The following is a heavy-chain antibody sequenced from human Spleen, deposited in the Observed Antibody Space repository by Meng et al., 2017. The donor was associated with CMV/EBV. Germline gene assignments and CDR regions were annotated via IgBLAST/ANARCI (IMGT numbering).Heavy chain of an antibody. CDR2: INHNGST. CDR3: ASSSAYGDYVNLYDY. D-gene: IGHD4-17*01. CDR1: GGSFSSYY. V-gene: IGHV4-34*01. Sequence: QGQRQQWGAGLFKSSETLPLTGAFYGGSFSSYYWNWIRQPPGEGLDWIADINHNGSTNYITSLKTRVNISVDTSKSQFSLKLIFVTASDTAVDYCASSSAYGDYVNLYDYWGQGTLVTVSS. J-gene: IGHJ4*02.